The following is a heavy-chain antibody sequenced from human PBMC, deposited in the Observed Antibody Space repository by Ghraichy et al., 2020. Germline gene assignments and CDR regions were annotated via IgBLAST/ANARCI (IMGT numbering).Heavy chain of an antibody. CDR2: IYYSGST. D-gene: IGHD3-9*01. V-gene: IGHV4-39*01. Sequence: SETLSLTCTVSGGSISSSSYYWGWIRQPPGKGLEWIGSIYYSGSTYYNPSLKSRVTISVDTSKNQFSLKLSSVTAADTAVYYCAEIRYFDYWGQGTLVTVSS. CDR1: GGSISSSSYY. J-gene: IGHJ4*02. CDR3: AEIRYFDY.